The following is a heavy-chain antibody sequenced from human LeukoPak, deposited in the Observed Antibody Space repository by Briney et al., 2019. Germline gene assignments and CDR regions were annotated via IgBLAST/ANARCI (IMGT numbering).Heavy chain of an antibody. D-gene: IGHD2-2*01. CDR2: IYHSGNT. Sequence: SETLSLTCTVSGDSISSGGNYWSWIRQRPGQGLEWIGCIYHSGNTYYNPSLKSRLTMSVDTSKNQFSLKLSSVTAADTAVYYCARGKYCSSTSCFPTLYYYYYMDVWGKGTTVTVSS. CDR1: GDSISSGGNY. CDR3: ARGKYCSSTSCFPTLYYYYYMDV. J-gene: IGHJ6*03. V-gene: IGHV4-31*03.